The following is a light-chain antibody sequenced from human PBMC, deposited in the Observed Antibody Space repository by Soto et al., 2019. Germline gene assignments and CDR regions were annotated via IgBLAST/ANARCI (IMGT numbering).Light chain of an antibody. CDR3: RQYGSSPRYT. CDR2: GAD. V-gene: IGKV3-20*01. CDR1: QSVRNSY. Sequence: EIVLTQFPDTLSLSPGERATLSCRASQSVRNSYLAWYQQRPGQAPRLLIYGADSRATGIPDRFSGSGSDTDLTLTISRLEPEDFAVYYCRQYGSSPRYTFGQGAKLEI. J-gene: IGKJ2*01.